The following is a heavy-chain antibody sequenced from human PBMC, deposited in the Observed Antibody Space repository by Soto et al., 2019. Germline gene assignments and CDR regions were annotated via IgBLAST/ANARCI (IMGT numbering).Heavy chain of an antibody. CDR1: GGSISSGDYY. J-gene: IGHJ4*02. CDR3: ARDYGGNSLLDY. CDR2: IYYSGST. V-gene: IGHV4-30-4*01. Sequence: PSETLSLTCTVSGGSISSGDYYWSWIRQPPGKGLEWIGYIYYSGSTYYNPSLKSRVTISVDTSKNQFSLKLSSVTAADTAVYYCARDYGGNSLLDYWGQGTLVTVPQ. D-gene: IGHD4-17*01.